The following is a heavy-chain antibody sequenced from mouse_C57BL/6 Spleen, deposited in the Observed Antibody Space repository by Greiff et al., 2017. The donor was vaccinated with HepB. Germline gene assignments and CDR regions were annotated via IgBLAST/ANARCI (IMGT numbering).Heavy chain of an antibody. J-gene: IGHJ1*03. D-gene: IGHD1-1*01. CDR1: GFSFNTYA. CDR2: IRSKSNNYAT. Sequence: EVHLVESGGGLVQPKGSLKLSCAASGFSFNTYAMNWVRQAPGKGLEWVARIRSKSNNYATYYADSVKDRFTISRDDSESMLYLQMNNLKTEDTAMYYCVRQYYGSSLWYFDVWGTGTTVTVSS. V-gene: IGHV10-1*01. CDR3: VRQYYGSSLWYFDV.